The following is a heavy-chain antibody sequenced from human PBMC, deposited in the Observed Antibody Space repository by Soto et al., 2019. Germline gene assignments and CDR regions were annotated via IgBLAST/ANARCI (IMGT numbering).Heavy chain of an antibody. CDR2: IYPDDSDT. Sequence: PGESLKISCKGSGYTCTSYWIGWVRQMPGKGLEWMGIIYPDDSDTRYSPSFQGQVTISPDKSISTAYLQWSSLKASDTAMYYCARLCHSSDHALMGMDVWGQGTTVTVSS. CDR3: ARLCHSSDHALMGMDV. CDR1: GYTCTSYW. V-gene: IGHV5-51*01. D-gene: IGHD6-25*01. J-gene: IGHJ6*02.